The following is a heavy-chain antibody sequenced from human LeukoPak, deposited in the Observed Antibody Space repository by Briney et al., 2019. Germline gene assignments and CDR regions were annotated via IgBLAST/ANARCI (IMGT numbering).Heavy chain of an antibody. Sequence: GGSLRLSCVASGFIFSDYYMSWIRQAPGKGLEWVSYISSSSSHTNYADSVKGRFTISRDNAKNSLYLQMSSLRAEDMALYYCARARGDSTSYYFGYWGLGTLVTVSS. CDR2: ISSSSSHT. CDR1: GFIFSDYY. V-gene: IGHV3-11*06. CDR3: ARARGDSTSYYFGY. D-gene: IGHD2-21*02. J-gene: IGHJ4*02.